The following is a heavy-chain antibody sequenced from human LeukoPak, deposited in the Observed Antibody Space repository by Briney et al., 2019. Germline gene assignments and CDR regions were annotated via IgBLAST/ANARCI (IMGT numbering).Heavy chain of an antibody. Sequence: TLKLSCEASGYTFTGYYVPWVRQAPGQPRGWMGWINPNSRGTNYTQNFQGRVTMTRQTFISKAYMELSRLRSDDTAVYYCARDRKIVVVVAATSFHGTPRRGNWFDPWGQGTLVTVSS. V-gene: IGHV1-2*02. D-gene: IGHD2-15*01. J-gene: IGHJ5*02. CDR3: ARDRKIVVVVAATSFHGTPRRGNWFDP. CDR1: GYTFTGYY. CDR2: INPNSRGT.